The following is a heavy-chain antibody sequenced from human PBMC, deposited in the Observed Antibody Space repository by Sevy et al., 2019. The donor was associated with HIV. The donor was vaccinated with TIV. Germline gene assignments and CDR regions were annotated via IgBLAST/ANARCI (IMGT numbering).Heavy chain of an antibody. CDR2: ISYDGSNK. D-gene: IGHD6-6*01. Sequence: GGSLRLSCAASGFTFSSYAMHWVRQAPGKGLEWVAVISYDGSNKYYADSVKVRFTISRDNSKNTLYLQMNSLRAEDTAVYYCARDRRSSSSTYFDYWGQGTLVTVSS. J-gene: IGHJ4*02. V-gene: IGHV3-30-3*01. CDR1: GFTFSSYA. CDR3: ARDRRSSSSTYFDY.